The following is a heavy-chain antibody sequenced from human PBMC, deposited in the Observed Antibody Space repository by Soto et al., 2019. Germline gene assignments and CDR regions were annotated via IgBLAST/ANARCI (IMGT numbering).Heavy chain of an antibody. CDR3: ARVPDSSSWYGNYYYGMDV. CDR2: IYYSGST. CDR1: GGSISSGGYY. Sequence: KPSETLSLTGTVSGGSISSGGYYWSWIRRHPGKGLEWIGYIYYSGSTYYNPSLKSRVTISVDTSKNQFSLKLSSVTAADTAVYYCARVPDSSSWYGNYYYGMDVWGQGTTVTVSS. V-gene: IGHV4-31*03. J-gene: IGHJ6*02. D-gene: IGHD6-13*01.